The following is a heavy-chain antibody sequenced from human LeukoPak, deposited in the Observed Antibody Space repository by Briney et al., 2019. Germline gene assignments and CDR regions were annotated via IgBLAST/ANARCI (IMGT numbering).Heavy chain of an antibody. Sequence: SETLSLTCTVSGGSISSGGYYWSWIRQPPGKGLEWIGEINHSGSTNYNPSLKSRVTISVDTSKNQFSLKLSSVTAADTAVYYCARDRRSWPNWFDPWGQGTLVTVST. D-gene: IGHD1-26*01. J-gene: IGHJ5*02. V-gene: IGHV4-39*07. CDR1: GGSISSGGYY. CDR3: ARDRRSWPNWFDP. CDR2: INHSGST.